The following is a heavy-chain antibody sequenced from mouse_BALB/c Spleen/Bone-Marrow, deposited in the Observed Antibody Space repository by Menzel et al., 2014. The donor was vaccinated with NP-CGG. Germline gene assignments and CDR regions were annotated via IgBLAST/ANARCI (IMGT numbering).Heavy chain of an antibody. CDR3: TRSIYGYWYFDV. CDR2: INPSNGGT. V-gene: IGHV1S81*02. Sequence: QVQLQQSGAELVKPGASVKLSCKASGYSFTRYYMYWVKQRPGQGLEWIGEINPSNGGTNFNEKFKSKATLTVDKSSSTAYMQFSSLTSEDSAVYYCTRSIYGYWYFDVWGAGTTVTVSS. CDR1: GYSFTRYY. D-gene: IGHD1-1*01. J-gene: IGHJ1*01.